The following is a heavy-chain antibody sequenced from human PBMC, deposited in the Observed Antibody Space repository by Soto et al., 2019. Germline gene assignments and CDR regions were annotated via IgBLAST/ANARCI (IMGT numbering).Heavy chain of an antibody. CDR1: GYTFRSSA. CDR2: INTAKGNT. Sequence: ASVKVSCKASGYTFRSSAIHWVRQAPGQSLEWMGWINTAKGNTVYSQKFQGRVTITRDTSASTAYMELSSLRSEDTAVYYCARNEDLWGQGTLVTVPQ. J-gene: IGHJ4*02. V-gene: IGHV1-3*04. CDR3: ARNEDL.